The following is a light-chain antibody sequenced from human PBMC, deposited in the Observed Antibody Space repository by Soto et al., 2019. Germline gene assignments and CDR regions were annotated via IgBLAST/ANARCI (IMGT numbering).Light chain of an antibody. V-gene: IGKV1-13*02. CDR1: QDIGSA. CDR3: QQFNGFPLT. CDR2: DAS. J-gene: IGKJ4*01. Sequence: IQLTQSPSSLSASVGDRVTITCRAGQDIGSALAWYQQRPGKAPKLLLYDASNLEAGVPSTFSGGGSGTDFTLTITSLRPEDFAAYYCQQFNGFPLTFGGGTKVQIK.